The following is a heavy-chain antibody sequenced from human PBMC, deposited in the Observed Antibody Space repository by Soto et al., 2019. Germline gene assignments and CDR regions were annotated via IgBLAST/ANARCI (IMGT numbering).Heavy chain of an antibody. CDR2: IWYDGSNK. D-gene: IGHD3-10*01. V-gene: IGHV3-33*01. CDR1: GFTFSSYG. Sequence: GGSLRLSCAASGFTFSSYGMHWVRQAPGKGLEWVAVIWYDGSNKYYVDSVKGRFTISRDNSKNTLYLQMNSLRAEDTAVYYCARSHGSGSYPLYSQHWGQGTLVTVSS. CDR3: ARSHGSGSYPLYSQH. J-gene: IGHJ1*01.